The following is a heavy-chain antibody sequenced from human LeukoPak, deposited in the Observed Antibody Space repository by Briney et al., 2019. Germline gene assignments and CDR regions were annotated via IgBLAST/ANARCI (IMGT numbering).Heavy chain of an antibody. V-gene: IGHV3-11*01. CDR3: ASSPTFGGVIVPYYFDY. CDR2: ISSSGSTI. Sequence: PGGSLRLSCAASGFTFGDYYMSWIRQAPGKGLEWVSYISSSGSTIYYADSVKGRFTISRDNAKNSLYLQMNSLRAEDTAVYYCASSPTFGGVIVPYYFDYWGQGTLVTVSS. CDR1: GFTFGDYY. D-gene: IGHD3-16*02. J-gene: IGHJ4*02.